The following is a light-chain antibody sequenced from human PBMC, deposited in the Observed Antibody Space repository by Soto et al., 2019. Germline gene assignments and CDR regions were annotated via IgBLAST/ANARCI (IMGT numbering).Light chain of an antibody. CDR3: VAWDDSLSGRV. CDR1: SSNIGSNT. V-gene: IGLV1-44*01. J-gene: IGLJ3*02. CDR2: SNN. Sequence: QAVVTQPPSASGTPGQRVTISCSGSSSNIGSNTVNWYQQLPGTAPKLLIYSNNQRPSGVPDRFSGSKSGTSASLAIGGLRSEDEADYYCVAWDDSLSGRVFGGGTKLTVL.